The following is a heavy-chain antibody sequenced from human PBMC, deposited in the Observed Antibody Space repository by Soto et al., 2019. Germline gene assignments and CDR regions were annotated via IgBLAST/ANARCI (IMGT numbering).Heavy chain of an antibody. D-gene: IGHD2-15*01. CDR3: AIRDSSSRFRD. CDR2: THYSGST. V-gene: IGHV4-39*01. CDR1: GGTISSRSYS. J-gene: IGHJ1*01. Sequence: QLQLQESGPGLVKPSETLSLTYTVTGGTISSRSYSSGWIRQPPGKGLEWIWSTHYSGSTYDNPSRQSHVTISVDTSKNPFSLKLSYVTAADTAVYCCAIRDSSSRFRDWGQGTLVTVSS.